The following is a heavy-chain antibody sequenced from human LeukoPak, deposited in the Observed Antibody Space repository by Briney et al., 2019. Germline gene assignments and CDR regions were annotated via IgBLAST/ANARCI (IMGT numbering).Heavy chain of an antibody. CDR1: GYTFTSYY. CDR3: ARALRGYSGYDYVRVRAFDI. V-gene: IGHV1-46*01. Sequence: ASVKVSCKASGYTFTSYYMHWVRQAPGQGLEWMGIINPSGGSTSYAQKFQGRVTMTRDMSTSTVYMELSSLRSEDTAVYYCARALRGYSGYDYVRVRAFDIWGQGTMVTVPS. J-gene: IGHJ3*02. D-gene: IGHD5-12*01. CDR2: INPSGGST.